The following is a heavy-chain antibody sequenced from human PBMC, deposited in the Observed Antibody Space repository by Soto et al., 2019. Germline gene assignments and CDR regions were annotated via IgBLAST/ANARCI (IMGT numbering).Heavy chain of an antibody. J-gene: IGHJ4*02. CDR1: GGSISSGGYY. Sequence: TSETLSLTCTVSGGSISSGGYYWSWIRQHPGKGLEWIGYIYYSGSTYYNPSLKSRVTISVDTSKNQFSLKLSSVTAADTAVYYCARDPDSSGYYQDWGQGTLVTVSS. CDR2: IYYSGST. CDR3: ARDPDSSGYYQD. V-gene: IGHV4-31*03. D-gene: IGHD3-22*01.